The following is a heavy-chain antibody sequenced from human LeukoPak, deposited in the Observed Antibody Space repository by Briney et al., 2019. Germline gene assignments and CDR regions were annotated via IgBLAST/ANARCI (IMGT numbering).Heavy chain of an antibody. CDR2: LMQDGSDK. CDR1: VSTLSTYW. Sequence: GGSLRLSCAASVSTLSTYWMSWVRQTPGKGLEWVASLMQDGSDKYYVDSVKGRFTISRDNAENSLYLQMNSLRAEDTAVYYCARARGAAGTGPIDYWGRGTLVTVSS. D-gene: IGHD6-13*01. V-gene: IGHV3-7*02. J-gene: IGHJ4*02. CDR3: ARARGAAGTGPIDY.